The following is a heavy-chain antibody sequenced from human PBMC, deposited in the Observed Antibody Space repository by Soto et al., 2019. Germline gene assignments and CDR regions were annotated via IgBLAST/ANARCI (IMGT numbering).Heavy chain of an antibody. V-gene: IGHV6-1*01. CDR1: GDSVSSNSAA. Sequence: SQTLSLTCAISGDSVSSNSAAWNWIRQSPSRGLEWLGRTYYRSKWYNDYAVSVKSRITINPDTSKNQFSLQLNSVTPEDTAVYYCARDRGIVVVPAARLLQEDYYYGMDVWGQGTTVTVSS. D-gene: IGHD2-2*01. CDR3: ARDRGIVVVPAARLLQEDYYYGMDV. J-gene: IGHJ6*02. CDR2: TYYRSKWYN.